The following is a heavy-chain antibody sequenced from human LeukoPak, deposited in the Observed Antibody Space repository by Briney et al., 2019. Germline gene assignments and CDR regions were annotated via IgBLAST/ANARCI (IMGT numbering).Heavy chain of an antibody. V-gene: IGHV3-49*04. Sequence: GGSLRLSCTASGFTFGDYAMSWVRQAPGKGLGWVGFIRSKAYGGTTEYAASVKGRFTISRDDSKSIAYLQMNSLKTEDTAVYYCTRDPIRFINYFDYWGQGTLVTVSS. CDR3: TRDPIRFINYFDY. D-gene: IGHD3-3*01. J-gene: IGHJ4*02. CDR1: GFTFGDYA. CDR2: IRSKAYGGTT.